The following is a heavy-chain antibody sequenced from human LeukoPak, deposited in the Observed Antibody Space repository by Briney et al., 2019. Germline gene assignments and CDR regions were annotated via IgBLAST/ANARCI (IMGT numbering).Heavy chain of an antibody. V-gene: IGHV5-51*01. CDR1: GYSFTSYW. D-gene: IGHD2-2*01. J-gene: IGHJ5*02. CDR3: ARLVPTSIAGRDNWLDP. CDR2: IYPGDSDT. Sequence: GESLKISCKGSGYSFTSYWIGWVRQMPGKGLEWMGIIYPGDSDTRYSPSFQGQVTISADKSISTAYLQWSSLKASDTAMYYCARLVPTSIAGRDNWLDPWGQGTLVTVSS.